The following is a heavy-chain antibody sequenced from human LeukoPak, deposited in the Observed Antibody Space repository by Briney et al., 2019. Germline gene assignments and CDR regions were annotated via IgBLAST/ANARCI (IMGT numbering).Heavy chain of an antibody. J-gene: IGHJ5*02. Sequence: ASVRVSCKASGYTFTGYYMHWVRQAPGQGLEWMGWINPKGGGTNYAQKFQGRVTMTRDTSISTAYMELSRLRSDDTAVYYCARGRGDYVWGSYRSSWFDPWGQGTLVTVSS. CDR3: ARGRGDYVWGSYRSSWFDP. V-gene: IGHV1-2*02. CDR2: INPKGGGT. CDR1: GYTFTGYY. D-gene: IGHD3-16*02.